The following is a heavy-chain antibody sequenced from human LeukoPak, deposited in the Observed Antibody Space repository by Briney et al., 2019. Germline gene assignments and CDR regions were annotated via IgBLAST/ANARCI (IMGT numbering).Heavy chain of an antibody. J-gene: IGHJ4*02. D-gene: IGHD2-2*01. CDR3: ARRYCSTTSCQVDY. CDR2: IYYSGST. Sequence: SETLSLTCTVSGGSISSYYWSWIRQPPGKGLEWIGYIYYSGSTNYNPSLKSRVTISVDTSKNQFSLKLSSVTAADTAVYYCARRYCSTTSCQVDYWGQGTLVTVSS. V-gene: IGHV4-59*08. CDR1: GGSISSYY.